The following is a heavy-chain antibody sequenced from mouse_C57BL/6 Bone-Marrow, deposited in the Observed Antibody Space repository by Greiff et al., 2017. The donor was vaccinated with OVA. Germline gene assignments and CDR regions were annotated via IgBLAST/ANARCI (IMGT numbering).Heavy chain of an antibody. CDR3: ERWYGNWYFDY. CDR2: IDPSDSYT. V-gene: IGHV1-69*01. J-gene: IGHJ2*01. CDR1: GYTFTSYW. Sequence: QVQLQQPGAELVMPGASVKLSCKASGYTFTSYWMHWVKQRPGQGLEWIGEIDPSDSYTNYNQKFKGKSTLTVDKSSSTAYMQLSSLTSEDSAVYYCERWYGNWYFDYWGQGTTLTVSS. D-gene: IGHD2-10*02.